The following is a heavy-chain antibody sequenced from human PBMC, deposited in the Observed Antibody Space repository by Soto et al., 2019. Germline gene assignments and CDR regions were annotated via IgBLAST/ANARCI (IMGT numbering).Heavy chain of an antibody. CDR1: GVCISSSTYY. CDR2: IYYSGST. CDR3: ATGRGGVERQGRAWFDY. D-gene: IGHD1-1*01. V-gene: IGHV4-39*01. Sequence: SETLSLTCTVSGVCISSSTYYWGWIRQPPGKGLEWIGSIYYSGSTYYNPSLKSRVTISSDTSKNQFSLKLSSVAAADTAVYYCATGRGGVERQGRAWFDYWVQGALVTVSS. J-gene: IGHJ4*02.